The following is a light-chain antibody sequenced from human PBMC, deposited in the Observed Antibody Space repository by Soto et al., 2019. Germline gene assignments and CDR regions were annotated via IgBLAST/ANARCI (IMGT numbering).Light chain of an antibody. V-gene: IGKV4-1*01. Sequence: DIVMTQSPDSLAVSLGERATINCKSSQSVLYSSNNKNYLAWYQQKPGQPPKLLIYWASTRESGVPDRFSGSGFGTDSPLTFSTLRVKVGAVYSCQHNFSIPRPLGKGTKWEI. CDR1: QSVLYSSNNKNY. CDR3: QHNFSIPRP. J-gene: IGKJ2*01. CDR2: WAS.